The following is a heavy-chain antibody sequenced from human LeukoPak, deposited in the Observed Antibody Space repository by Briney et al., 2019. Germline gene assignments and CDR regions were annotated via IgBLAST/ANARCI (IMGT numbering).Heavy chain of an antibody. V-gene: IGHV1-69*13. D-gene: IGHD2-2*01. CDR3: ARGIVVPAATTYYYYYYYMDV. Sequence: ASVKVSCKASGGTFSSYAISWVRQAPGQGLEWMGGIIPIFGTTNYAQKFQGRVTITADESTSTAYMELSSLRSEDTAVYYCARGIVVPAATTYYYYYYYMDVWGKGTTVTVSS. CDR1: GGTFSSYA. CDR2: IIPIFGTT. J-gene: IGHJ6*03.